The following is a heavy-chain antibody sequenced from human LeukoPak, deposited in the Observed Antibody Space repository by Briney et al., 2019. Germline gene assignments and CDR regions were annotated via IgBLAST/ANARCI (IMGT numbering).Heavy chain of an antibody. CDR2: ISSSSSYI. Sequence: PGGSLRLSCAASAFTVRTSYMTWVRQAPGKGLEWVSSISSSSSYIYYADSVKGRFTISRDNAKNSLYLQMNSLRAEDTAVYYCAREGYTNAFDIWGQGTMVTVSS. D-gene: IGHD6-13*01. J-gene: IGHJ3*02. CDR1: AFTVRTSY. CDR3: AREGYTNAFDI. V-gene: IGHV3-21*01.